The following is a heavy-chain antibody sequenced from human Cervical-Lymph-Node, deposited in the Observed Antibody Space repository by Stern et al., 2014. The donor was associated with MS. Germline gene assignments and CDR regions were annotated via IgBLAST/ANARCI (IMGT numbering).Heavy chain of an antibody. CDR3: ARGASSWYSDSFDI. J-gene: IGHJ3*02. V-gene: IGHV3-48*02. CDR1: GFTFSSHS. D-gene: IGHD6-13*01. CDR2: IISSSNTI. Sequence: EVQLVESGGGLVQPGGSLRLSCAASGFTFSSHSMNWVRQAPGKGLEWISYIISSSNTINYADSVKGRFTISTDKAKNSLYLQMNSLRDEDTAVYYCARGASSWYSDSFDIWGQGTMVTVSS.